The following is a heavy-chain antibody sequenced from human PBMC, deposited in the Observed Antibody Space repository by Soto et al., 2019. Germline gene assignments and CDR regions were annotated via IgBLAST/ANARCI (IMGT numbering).Heavy chain of an antibody. V-gene: IGHV3-33*01. J-gene: IGHJ4*02. Sequence: GGSLRLSCAASGFTFSSYGIHWVRQAPGKGLEWVAVIWYDGSNKYYADSVKGRFTISRDNSKNTLYLQMNSLRAEDTVVYYCARPGIAAAGTTVAFDYWGQGTLVTVSS. D-gene: IGHD6-13*01. CDR2: IWYDGSNK. CDR3: ARPGIAAAGTTVAFDY. CDR1: GFTFSSYG.